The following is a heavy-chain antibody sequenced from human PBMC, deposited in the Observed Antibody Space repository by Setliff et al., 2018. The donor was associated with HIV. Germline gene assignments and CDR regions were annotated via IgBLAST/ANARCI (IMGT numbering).Heavy chain of an antibody. J-gene: IGHJ4*02. CDR3: ANRPSDPPSY. V-gene: IGHV4-39*01. Sequence: SETLSLTCTVSGGSISNSRYYWSWIRQPPGKGLEWIGSIYYSGSTYYNPSLKSRVTISVDNSKNMLYLQMNGLRVEDTGVYYCANRPSDPPSYWGQGTLVTVSS. CDR2: IYYSGST. CDR1: GGSISNSRYY.